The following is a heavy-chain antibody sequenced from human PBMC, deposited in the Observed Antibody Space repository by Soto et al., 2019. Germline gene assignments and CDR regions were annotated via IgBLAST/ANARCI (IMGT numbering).Heavy chain of an antibody. V-gene: IGHV1-18*01. Sequence: ASVKVSCKASGYTFHNYGISWVRQAPGQGLEWVGWSSGYSSNTYSGKKFKGRVTLTTDTSTSTAYMELRSLTSDETAVYYCARDLIFSSASFDDWGQGTLVTVSS. D-gene: IGHD6-19*01. CDR2: SSGYSSNT. J-gene: IGHJ4*02. CDR1: GYTFHNYG. CDR3: ARDLIFSSASFDD.